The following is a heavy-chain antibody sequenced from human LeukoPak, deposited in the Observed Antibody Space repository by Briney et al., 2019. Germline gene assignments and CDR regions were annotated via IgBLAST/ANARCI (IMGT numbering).Heavy chain of an antibody. J-gene: IGHJ4*02. CDR2: ISYDGSNK. CDR3: AREEGTPSSGYYLYYFDY. V-gene: IGHV3-30*04. CDR1: GFTFSTYS. D-gene: IGHD3-22*01. Sequence: GGSLRLSCAASGFTFSTYSMHWVRQAPGKGLEWVAVISYDGSNKYYADSVKGRFTISRDNSKNTLFLQMSRLRTEDTAVYYCAREEGTPSSGYYLYYFDYWGQGTLVTVSS.